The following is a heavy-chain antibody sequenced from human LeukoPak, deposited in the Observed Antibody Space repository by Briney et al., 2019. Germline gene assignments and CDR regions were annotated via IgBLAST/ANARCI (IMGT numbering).Heavy chain of an antibody. Sequence: PSETLSLTCTVSGGSISSYYWSWIRQPPGQGLEWIGYIYYSGSTNYNPSLKSRVTISVATSKNQFSLKLSSVTAADTAVYFCARVRVATIIFDYWGQGTLVTVSS. V-gene: IGHV4-59*01. CDR3: ARVRVATIIFDY. J-gene: IGHJ4*02. D-gene: IGHD5-12*01. CDR1: GGSISSYY. CDR2: IYYSGST.